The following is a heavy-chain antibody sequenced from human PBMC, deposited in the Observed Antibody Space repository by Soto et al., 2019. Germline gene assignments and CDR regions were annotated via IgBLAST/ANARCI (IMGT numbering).Heavy chain of an antibody. D-gene: IGHD4-17*01. CDR1: GFSFSDYG. Sequence: QVQLVESGAGVVQPGRSLRLSCAASGFSFSDYGMHWVRQAPGKGLEWVAAIWYDGSHKYHADSVKDRFTISRDNSKNPLYLQMDSLRAEDTAVYYCARGATIERGERDFDYWGQGALVTVSS. CDR2: IWYDGSHK. V-gene: IGHV3-33*01. J-gene: IGHJ4*02. CDR3: ARGATIERGERDFDY.